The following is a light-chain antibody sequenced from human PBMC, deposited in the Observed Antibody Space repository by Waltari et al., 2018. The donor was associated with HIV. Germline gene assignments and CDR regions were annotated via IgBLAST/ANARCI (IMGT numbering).Light chain of an antibody. Sequence: ETVMTQSPGTLSVSPGGRATLSCRASQNVFSDLAWYHQKPGQAPRLLLFGASKRATGVPARFSGSGSGTEFTLTITSLQSEDYGLYHCQQYKTWPLTFGQGP. CDR2: GAS. V-gene: IGKV3-15*01. J-gene: IGKJ1*01. CDR1: QNVFSD. CDR3: QQYKTWPLT.